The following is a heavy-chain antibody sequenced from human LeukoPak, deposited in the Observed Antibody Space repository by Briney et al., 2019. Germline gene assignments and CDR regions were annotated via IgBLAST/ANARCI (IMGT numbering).Heavy chain of an antibody. CDR3: TTSGITIFGVVIIGDFDY. CDR2: IKSKTDGGTT. V-gene: IGHV3-15*01. D-gene: IGHD3-3*01. CDR1: GFTFSSYA. Sequence: PGGSLRLSCAASGFTFSSYAMSWVRQAPGKGLEWVGRIKSKTDGGTTDYAAPVKGRFTISRDDSKNTLYLQMNSLKTEDTAVYYCTTSGITIFGVVIIGDFDYWGQGTLVTVSS. J-gene: IGHJ4*02.